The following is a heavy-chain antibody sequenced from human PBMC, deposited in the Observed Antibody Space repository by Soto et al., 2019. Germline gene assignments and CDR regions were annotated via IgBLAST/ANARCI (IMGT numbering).Heavy chain of an antibody. CDR2: ISGSGGST. CDR1: GFTFSSYA. J-gene: IGHJ6*02. CDR3: ARESSSGVFPARRRNYYYYGMDV. V-gene: IGHV3-23*01. Sequence: PGGSLRLSCAASGFTFSSYAMRWVRQAPGKGLEWVSAISGSGGSTYYADSVKGRFTISRDNSKNTLYLQMNSLRAEDTAVYYCARESSSGVFPARRRNYYYYGMDVWGQGTTVTVS. D-gene: IGHD6-19*01.